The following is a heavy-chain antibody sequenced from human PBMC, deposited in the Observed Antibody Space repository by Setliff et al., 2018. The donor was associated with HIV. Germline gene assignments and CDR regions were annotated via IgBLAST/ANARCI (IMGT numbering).Heavy chain of an antibody. CDR1: GYSFTSYW. Sequence: LGESLKISCKGSGYSFTSYWIGWVRQMPGKGLEWMGIIYPGDSDTRYSPSFQGQVTISADKSISTAYLQWSSLKASDTAMYYCARHKGAGPYYYYMDVWGKETTVTVSS. V-gene: IGHV5-51*01. CDR2: IYPGDSDT. D-gene: IGHD3-16*01. CDR3: ARHKGAGPYYYYMDV. J-gene: IGHJ6*03.